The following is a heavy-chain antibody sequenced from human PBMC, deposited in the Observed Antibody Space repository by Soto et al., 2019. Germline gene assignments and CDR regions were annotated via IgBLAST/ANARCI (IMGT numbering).Heavy chain of an antibody. D-gene: IGHD3-10*01. CDR3: ARAYYYGSGSPEPYYYYYYGMDV. CDR2: IYYSGST. CDR1: GGSISSGDYY. V-gene: IGHV4-30-4*01. J-gene: IGHJ6*02. Sequence: SETLSLTCTVSGGSISSGDYYWSWIRQPPGKGLEWIGYIYYSGSTYYNPSLKSRVTISVDTSKNQFSLKLSSVTAADTAAYYCARAYYYGSGSPEPYYYYYYGMDVWGQGTTVTVSS.